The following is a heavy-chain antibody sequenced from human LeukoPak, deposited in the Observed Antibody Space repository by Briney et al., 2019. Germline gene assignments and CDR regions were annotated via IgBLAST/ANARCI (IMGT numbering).Heavy chain of an antibody. D-gene: IGHD3-10*01. Sequence: GGSLRLSCAASGFTFSSYAMHWVRQAPGKGLEWVAVISYDGSNKYYADSVKGRFTISRDNSKNTPYLQMNSLRAEDTAVYYCAREAGVTMVRGVIRGGYFDYWGQGTLVTVSS. CDR2: ISYDGSNK. J-gene: IGHJ4*02. CDR1: GFTFSSYA. CDR3: AREAGVTMVRGVIRGGYFDY. V-gene: IGHV3-30-3*01.